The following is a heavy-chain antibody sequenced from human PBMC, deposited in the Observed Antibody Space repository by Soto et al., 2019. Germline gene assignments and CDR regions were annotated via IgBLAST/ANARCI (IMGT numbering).Heavy chain of an antibody. CDR1: GYTFTSYD. V-gene: IGHV1-8*01. CDR2: MNPNSGNT. CDR3: ARERAVAGNDY. Sequence: QVQLVQSGAEVKKPGASVKVSCKASGYTFTSYDINWVRQATGQGLEWMGWMNPNSGNTGYAQKFQGRVTMTRNTSIRTAYKELSSLRAEDTAVYYWARERAVAGNDYWGQGTLVTVSS. D-gene: IGHD6-19*01. J-gene: IGHJ4*02.